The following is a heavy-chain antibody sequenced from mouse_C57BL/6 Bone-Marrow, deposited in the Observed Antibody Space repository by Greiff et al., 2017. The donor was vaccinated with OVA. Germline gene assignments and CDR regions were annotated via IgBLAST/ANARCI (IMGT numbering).Heavy chain of an antibody. CDR3: TTWGYFDY. CDR2: IDTENGDT. V-gene: IGHV14-4*01. Sequence: VQRVESGAELVRPGASVTLSCTASGFNIKDDYMHWVKQRPEPGLEWIGWIDTENGDTASASKFQGKATITADTSSNTAYLQLSSLTSEDTAVYYCTTWGYFDYWGQGTTLTVSS. CDR1: GFNIKDDY. J-gene: IGHJ2*01.